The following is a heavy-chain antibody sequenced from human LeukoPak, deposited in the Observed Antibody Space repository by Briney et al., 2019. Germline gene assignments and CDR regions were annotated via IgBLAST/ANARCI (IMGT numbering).Heavy chain of an antibody. V-gene: IGHV1-2*02. D-gene: IGHD3-22*01. Sequence: ASVRVSCKASGYTFTGYYMHWVRQAPGQGLEWMGWINPNSGGTNYAQKFQGRVAMTRDTSISTAYMELSRLRSDDTAVYYCARGFDSSGRGGYWGQGTLVTVSS. CDR3: ARGFDSSGRGGY. CDR2: INPNSGGT. CDR1: GYTFTGYY. J-gene: IGHJ4*02.